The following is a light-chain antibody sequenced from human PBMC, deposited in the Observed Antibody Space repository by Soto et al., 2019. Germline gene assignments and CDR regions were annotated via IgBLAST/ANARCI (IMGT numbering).Light chain of an antibody. CDR2: NVY. Sequence: QSALTQPRSVSGSPGQSVSISCTGTSSDVGRYSYVSWYQQHPGKAPKLMIYNVYDRPSGISYRFSGSKSGNTASLTISGLQGEDEADYYCSAYTVSRTYVFGTGTKVTVL. CDR3: SAYTVSRTYV. J-gene: IGLJ1*01. CDR1: SSDVGRYSY. V-gene: IGLV2-11*01.